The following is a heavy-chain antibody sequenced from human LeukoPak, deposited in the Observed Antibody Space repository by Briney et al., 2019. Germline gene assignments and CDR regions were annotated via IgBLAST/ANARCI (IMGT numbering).Heavy chain of an antibody. V-gene: IGHV1-24*01. J-gene: IGHJ6*02. CDR3: ATGLAPPELELRRLYYYYGMDV. CDR2: FDPEDGET. D-gene: IGHD1-7*01. CDR1: GYTLTELP. Sequence: ASVKVSCKVSGYTLTELPMHWVRQAPGKGPEWMGGFDPEDGETIYAQKFQGRVTMTEDTSTDTAYMELSSLRSEDTAVYYCATGLAPPELELRRLYYYYGMDVWGQGTTVTVSS.